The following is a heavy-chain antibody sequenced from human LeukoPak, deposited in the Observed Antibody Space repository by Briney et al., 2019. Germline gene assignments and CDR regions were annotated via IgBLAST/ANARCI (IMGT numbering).Heavy chain of an antibody. V-gene: IGHV3-23*01. D-gene: IGHD3-10*01. J-gene: IGHJ3*02. CDR3: AKSPFTSAHGSGRAFDI. CDR1: GFTFRTFP. CDR2: ISAGGDIT. Sequence: GGSLRLSCAASGFTFRTFPMGWVRQAPGKGLEWVSAISAGGDITFYSDSVGGRFTISRDNSKETLYLQMNSLRAEDTALYYCAKSPFTSAHGSGRAFDIWGQGTMVTVSS.